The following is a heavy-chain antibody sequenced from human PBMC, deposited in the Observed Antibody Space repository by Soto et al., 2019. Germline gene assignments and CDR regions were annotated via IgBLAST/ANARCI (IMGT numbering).Heavy chain of an antibody. D-gene: IGHD3-22*01. CDR1: WFTFSTYG. CDR3: VTYYYDSSGHVFDY. Sequence: GGSLRLSCATSWFTFSTYGMHCIRQAPGKGLEWLAVIWYDGNNKYYADSVKGRFTISRDNAKNSLYLQMNSLRAEDTAVYYCVTYYYDSSGHVFDYWGQGTLVTVSS. V-gene: IGHV3-33*03. CDR2: IWYDGNNK. J-gene: IGHJ4*02.